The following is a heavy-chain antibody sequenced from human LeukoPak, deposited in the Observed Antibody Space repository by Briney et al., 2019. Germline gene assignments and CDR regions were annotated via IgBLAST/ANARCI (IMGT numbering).Heavy chain of an antibody. CDR1: GYTFTGYY. D-gene: IGHD5-12*01. CDR2: INPNSGGT. J-gene: IGHJ5*02. Sequence: RASVKVSCKPSGYTFTGYYLHWVRQAPGQGLEWMGWINPNSGGTNYAQKFQGRVTMTRDTSISTAYMELSRLRSDDTAVYYCARETYSGYDDNWFDPWGQGTLVTVSS. CDR3: ARETYSGYDDNWFDP. V-gene: IGHV1-2*02.